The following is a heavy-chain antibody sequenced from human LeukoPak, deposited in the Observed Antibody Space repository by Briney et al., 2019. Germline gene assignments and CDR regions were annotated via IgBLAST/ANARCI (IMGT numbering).Heavy chain of an antibody. CDR2: IIPIFGTA. Sequence: SVKVSCKASGGTFSSYAISWVRQAPGQGLEWMGGIIPIFGTANYAQKFQGRVTITADKSTSTAYMELSSLRSEDTAVYYCASVEMATIKHYFDYWGQGTLVTV. CDR1: GGTFSSYA. D-gene: IGHD5-24*01. J-gene: IGHJ4*02. V-gene: IGHV1-69*06. CDR3: ASVEMATIKHYFDY.